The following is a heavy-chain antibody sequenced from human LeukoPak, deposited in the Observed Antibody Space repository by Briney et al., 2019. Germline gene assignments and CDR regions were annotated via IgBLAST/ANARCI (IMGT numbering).Heavy chain of an antibody. V-gene: IGHV3-23*01. CDR1: GFTFSSYA. J-gene: IGHJ3*02. Sequence: GGSLRLSCTASGFTFSSYAMSWVRQAPGKGLEWVSTISGSGGSTYYTDSVKGRFTISRDNSKNTLYLQTNSLRAEDTAVYYCAKDRKLVQDAFDIWGQGTMVTVSS. D-gene: IGHD6-13*01. CDR3: AKDRKLVQDAFDI. CDR2: ISGSGGST.